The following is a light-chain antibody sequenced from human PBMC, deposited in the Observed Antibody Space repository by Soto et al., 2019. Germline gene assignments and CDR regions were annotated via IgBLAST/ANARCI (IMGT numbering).Light chain of an antibody. J-gene: IGLJ2*01. Sequence: QSALNQPASVSGSPGQSITISCTGTSSDVGGYNYVSWYQQHPGKAPKLMIYEVSNRPSGVSNRFSGSKSGNTASLTISGLQAEDEADYYCSSYTSSSTPYVVFGGGTKVTVL. CDR1: SSDVGGYNY. V-gene: IGLV2-14*01. CDR3: SSYTSSSTPYVV. CDR2: EVS.